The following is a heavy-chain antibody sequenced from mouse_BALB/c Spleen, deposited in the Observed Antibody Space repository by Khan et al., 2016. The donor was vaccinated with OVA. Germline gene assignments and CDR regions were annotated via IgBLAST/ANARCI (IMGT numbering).Heavy chain of an antibody. J-gene: IGHJ4*01. Sequence: ELVESGGGLVKPGGSLKLSCSASGFTFSTYGMSWVRQTPAKRLEWVATICTGGHYTFSPASLQGRFTISPDHAKNPLFLQLSSLRSEDSAMSYGTRRWGGDGGREDWGQGTTGTVSA. V-gene: IGHV5-9-3*01. CDR3: TRRWGGDGGRED. CDR1: GFTFSTYG. D-gene: IGHD1-1*01. CDR2: ICTGGHYT.